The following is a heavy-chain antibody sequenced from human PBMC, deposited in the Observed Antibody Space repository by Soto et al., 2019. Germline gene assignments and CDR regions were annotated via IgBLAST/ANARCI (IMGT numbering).Heavy chain of an antibody. CDR3: ARGFEVVQAVISKGNWFDP. CDR2: IYYSGST. D-gene: IGHD2-2*02. J-gene: IGHJ5*02. V-gene: IGHV4-31*03. CDR1: GGSISSGGYY. Sequence: PSETLSLTCTVSGGSISSGGYYWSWIRQHPGKGLEWIGYIYYSGSTYYNPSLKSRVTISVDTSKNQFSLELISVTAADTAVYYCARGFEVVQAVISKGNWFDPWGQGTLVTVS.